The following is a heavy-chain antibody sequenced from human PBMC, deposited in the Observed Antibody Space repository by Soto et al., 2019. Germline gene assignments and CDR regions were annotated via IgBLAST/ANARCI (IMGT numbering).Heavy chain of an antibody. D-gene: IGHD6-13*01. CDR3: ARDSAAGTGDYDY. CDR2: IYYSGST. CDR1: GGSMSRYY. Sequence: QVHLQESGPGLVKPSETLSLTCTVSGGSMSRYYWSWIRQPPGKGLEWIGYIYYSGSTNYNPSLKSRVTISVGTSKNQFSLKLTSVTAADTAVYYCARDSAAGTGDYDYWGQGTLVTVSS. V-gene: IGHV4-59*01. J-gene: IGHJ4*02.